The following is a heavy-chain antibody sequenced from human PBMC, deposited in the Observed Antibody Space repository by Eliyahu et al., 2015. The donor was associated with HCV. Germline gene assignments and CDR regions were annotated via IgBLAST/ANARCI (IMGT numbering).Heavy chain of an antibody. V-gene: IGHV1-2*02. D-gene: IGHD3-16*01. CDR3: VRRLGPPTRFDL. J-gene: IGHJ4*02. CDR2: LDPNSGDT. CDR1: GYSFAAYS. Sequence: QVQLVQSGAEVKKPGASVKVSCKASGYSFAAYSITRVRPAPGQGLEWMGSLDPNSGDTNFAQKFQGRVTMTRTASITTAYMELRRLTSADTAVYYCVRRLGPPTRFDLWGQGTLLTVSS.